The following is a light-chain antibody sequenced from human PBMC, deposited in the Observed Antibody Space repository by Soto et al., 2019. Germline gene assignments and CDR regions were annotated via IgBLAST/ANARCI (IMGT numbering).Light chain of an antibody. CDR1: HNIGRF. CDR2: GTS. J-gene: IGKJ1*01. Sequence: DIQMTQSPSTLSASVGDRVTMTCRASHNIGRFLNWYQQKGGNAPKLLIYGTSNLASGVPLRFRGGGSGTDFTLTISTLQPEDFATYYCQQSFNTPLTFGQGTKVDIK. CDR3: QQSFNTPLT. V-gene: IGKV1-39*01.